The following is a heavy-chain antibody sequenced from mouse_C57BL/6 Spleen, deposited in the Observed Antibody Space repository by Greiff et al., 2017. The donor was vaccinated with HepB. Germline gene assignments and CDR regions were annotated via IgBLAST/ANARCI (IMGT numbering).Heavy chain of an antibody. CDR2: ISSGSSTI. D-gene: IGHD1-1*01. CDR3: ARRGTTVVVPYAMDY. CDR1: GFTFSDYG. Sequence: EVQGVESGGGLVKPGGSLKLSCAASGFTFSDYGMHWVRQAPEKGLEWVAYISSGSSTIYYADTVKGRFTISRDNAKNTLFLQMTSLRSEDTAMYYCARRGTTVVVPYAMDYWGQGTSVTVSS. V-gene: IGHV5-17*01. J-gene: IGHJ4*01.